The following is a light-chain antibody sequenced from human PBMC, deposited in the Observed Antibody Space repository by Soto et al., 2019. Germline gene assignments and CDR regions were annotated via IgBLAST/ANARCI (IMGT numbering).Light chain of an antibody. CDR1: QSVSGH. CDR3: QWRSNWPI. CDR2: DAS. Sequence: EIVLTQSPAILSLYPGERVTLSCRASQSVSGHVAWYQQRPGQRPRLLIYDASIRGTGISARFSGSGSGTDYTLIISRLDPEDFAVYYCQWRSNWPIFGGGTKIEVK. V-gene: IGKV3-11*01. J-gene: IGKJ4*01.